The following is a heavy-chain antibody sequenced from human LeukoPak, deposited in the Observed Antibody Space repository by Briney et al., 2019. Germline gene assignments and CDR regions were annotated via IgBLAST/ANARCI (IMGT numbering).Heavy chain of an antibody. CDR1: GFAFSSYR. CDR3: ARGAGHIYDSSGYYPYDFDY. CDR2: ISSSSITI. Sequence: PGGSLRLSCAASGFAFSSYRMHWVRQAPGKGLEWVSYISSSSITIYYADSVKGRFTISRDNAKNSLYLQMNSLRDEDTAVYYCARGAGHIYDSSGYYPYDFDYWGQGNLVPVSS. V-gene: IGHV3-48*02. J-gene: IGHJ4*02. D-gene: IGHD3-22*01.